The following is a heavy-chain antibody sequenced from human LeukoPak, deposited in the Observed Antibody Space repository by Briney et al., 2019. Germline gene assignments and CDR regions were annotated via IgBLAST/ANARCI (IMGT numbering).Heavy chain of an antibody. D-gene: IGHD3-10*01. Sequence: SVKVSCKASGGTFSSYAISWVRQAPGQGLEWMGRIIPILGIANYAQKFQGRVTITADKSTSTAYMELSSLRSEDTAVYYCARESPGGLGELNELDYWGQGTLVTVSS. CDR2: IIPILGIA. CDR1: GGTFSSYA. V-gene: IGHV1-69*04. J-gene: IGHJ4*02. CDR3: ARESPGGLGELNELDY.